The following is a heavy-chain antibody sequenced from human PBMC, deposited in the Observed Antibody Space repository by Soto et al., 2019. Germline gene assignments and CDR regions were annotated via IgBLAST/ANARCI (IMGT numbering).Heavy chain of an antibody. CDR1: GFTFSSYA. Sequence: EVQLLESGGGLVQPGGSLRLSCAASGFTFSSYAMSWVRQAPGKGLEWVSAISGSGGSTYYADSVKGRFTISRDTSKNTVYLPMNSLRAEDTAVYYCAKGWEVVPAAIFDYWGQGTLVTVSS. CDR3: AKGWEVVPAAIFDY. V-gene: IGHV3-23*01. CDR2: ISGSGGST. J-gene: IGHJ4*02. D-gene: IGHD2-2*02.